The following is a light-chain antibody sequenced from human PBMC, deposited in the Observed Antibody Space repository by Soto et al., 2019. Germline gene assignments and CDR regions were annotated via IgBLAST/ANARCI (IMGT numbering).Light chain of an antibody. CDR1: LSVSVQ. J-gene: IGKJ5*01. CDR2: DAS. V-gene: IGKV3-11*01. CDR3: NQRQYWPPIT. Sequence: VLTQSPASLSLSPVESAXLSCRTRLSVSVQLDWYDPKIGHAPRLPLSDASNRATAIQARLSGSGSGKDFTLTISSLEPEEFAVYYCNQRQYWPPITFGQGTRLEIK.